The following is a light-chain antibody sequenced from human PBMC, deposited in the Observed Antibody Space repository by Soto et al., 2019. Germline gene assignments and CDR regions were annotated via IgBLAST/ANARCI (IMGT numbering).Light chain of an antibody. CDR3: QQYGRSLLT. Sequence: EIVLTQSPATLSLSPGERATLSCGASRSVSSSYLAWYQQKPGLAPRLLIYDASSRATGIPDRFSGSGSGTDFTLTISRLEPEDFAVYYCQQYGRSLLTFGGGTKVDIK. CDR2: DAS. CDR1: RSVSSSY. V-gene: IGKV3D-20*01. J-gene: IGKJ4*01.